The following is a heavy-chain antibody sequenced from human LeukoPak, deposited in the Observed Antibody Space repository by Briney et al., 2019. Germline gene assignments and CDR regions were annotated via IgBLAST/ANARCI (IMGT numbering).Heavy chain of an antibody. CDR1: GFTFSSYG. J-gene: IGHJ4*02. D-gene: IGHD2-21*02. Sequence: TGGSLRLSCAASGFTFSSYGMSWVRQAPGKGLEWVSAISGSGGSTYYADSVKGRFTISRDNSKNTLYLQMNSLRAEDTAVYYCAKDHIVVVTAIPNFDYWGQGTLVTVSS. CDR2: ISGSGGST. V-gene: IGHV3-23*01. CDR3: AKDHIVVVTAIPNFDY.